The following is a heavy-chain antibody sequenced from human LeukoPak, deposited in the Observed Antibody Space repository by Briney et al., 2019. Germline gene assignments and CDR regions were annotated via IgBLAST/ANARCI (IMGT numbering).Heavy chain of an antibody. D-gene: IGHD6-13*01. Sequence: PSETLSLTCTVSGGSISSSSYYWGWIRQPPGKGLDWIGIINYRGNTYYNPSLKSRVTISVDTSKNQFSLKLSSVTAADTAVYYCARTTEAHSWRTRYYDYYMDVWGKGTTVTVSS. J-gene: IGHJ6*03. CDR3: ARTTEAHSWRTRYYDYYMDV. V-gene: IGHV4-39*07. CDR1: GGSISSSSYY. CDR2: INYRGNT.